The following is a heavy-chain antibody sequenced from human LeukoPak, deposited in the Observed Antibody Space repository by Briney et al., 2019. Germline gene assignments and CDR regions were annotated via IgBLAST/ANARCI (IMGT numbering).Heavy chain of an antibody. D-gene: IGHD3-22*01. CDR2: ISGSGGYT. Sequence: GGSLRLSCAASGFTFSDFGMSWVRQAPGKGLEWLSAISGSGGYTYYADFVKGRFTISRDNSRNTLYLQMNSLRAEDTAVYYCAKRDSAYYFDYWGQGTLVTVSS. J-gene: IGHJ4*02. CDR3: AKRDSAYYFDY. V-gene: IGHV3-23*01. CDR1: GFTFSDFG.